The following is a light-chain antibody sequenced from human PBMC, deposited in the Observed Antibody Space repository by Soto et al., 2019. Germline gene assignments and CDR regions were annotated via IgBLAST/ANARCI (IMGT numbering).Light chain of an antibody. CDR3: QQYNSYQYT. J-gene: IGKJ2*01. V-gene: IGKV1-5*01. CDR2: DAS. CDR1: QSISSW. Sequence: DIQMTQSPSTLSASVGDIVTITCRASQSISSWLAWYQQKPGKAPKLLIYDASSLESGVPSRFSGSGSGTEFTLTISSLQPDDFATYYCQQYNSYQYTFGQGTKLEIK.